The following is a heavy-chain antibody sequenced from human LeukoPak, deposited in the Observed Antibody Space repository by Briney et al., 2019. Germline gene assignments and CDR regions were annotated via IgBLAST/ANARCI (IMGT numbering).Heavy chain of an antibody. CDR1: GGSFSGYY. Sequence: SETLSLTCAVYGGSFSGYYWSWIRQPPGKGLEWIGEINHSGSTNYNPSLKSRVTISVDTSKNQFSLKLSSVTAADTAVYYCARVRITIFGVVYFDYWGQGTQVTVSS. J-gene: IGHJ4*02. D-gene: IGHD3-3*01. CDR3: ARVRITIFGVVYFDY. CDR2: INHSGST. V-gene: IGHV4-34*01.